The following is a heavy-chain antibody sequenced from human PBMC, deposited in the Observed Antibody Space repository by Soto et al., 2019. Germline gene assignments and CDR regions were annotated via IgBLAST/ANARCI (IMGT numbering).Heavy chain of an antibody. V-gene: IGHV4-4*02. CDR3: ARRTWGMAV. Sequence: QVQLQESGPGLVKPSWTLSLTCAVSSGSIDTTNWWSWVRQPPGKGLEWIGEIFHSGNTYYNPSLASRVTISVDTSKNQFSLNLRSVTAADTAFYYGARRTWGMAVWGQGTTVTVSS. D-gene: IGHD3-16*01. J-gene: IGHJ6*02. CDR2: IFHSGNT. CDR1: SGSIDTTNW.